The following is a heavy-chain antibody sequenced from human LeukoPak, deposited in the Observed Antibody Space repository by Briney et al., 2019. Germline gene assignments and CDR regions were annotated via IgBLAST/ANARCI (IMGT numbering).Heavy chain of an antibody. CDR3: ARDSAYSSSWYSGERHDAFDI. J-gene: IGHJ3*02. D-gene: IGHD6-13*01. Sequence: SQTLSLTCAISGDSVSSNSAAWNWIRQSPSRGLEWLGRTYYRSKWYNDYAVSVKSRITINPDTSKNQFSLQLNSVTPEDTAVYYCARDSAYSSSWYSGERHDAFDIWGQGTLVTVSS. CDR1: GDSVSSNSAA. CDR2: TYYRSKWYN. V-gene: IGHV6-1*01.